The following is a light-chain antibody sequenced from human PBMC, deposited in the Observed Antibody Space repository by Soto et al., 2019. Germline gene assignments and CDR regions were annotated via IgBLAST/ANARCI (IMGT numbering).Light chain of an antibody. CDR3: QQYGSPPCT. CDR1: QSVTSNS. J-gene: IGKJ1*01. V-gene: IGKV3-20*01. CDR2: GAT. Sequence: DIVLTQSPGTLSLSPGERATLSCRASQSVTSNSLAWYQQKPGQPPRLLIYGATSGATGIPDRFSGSGSGTDFTLTISRLEPEDFAVYYCQQYGSPPCTFGQGTK.